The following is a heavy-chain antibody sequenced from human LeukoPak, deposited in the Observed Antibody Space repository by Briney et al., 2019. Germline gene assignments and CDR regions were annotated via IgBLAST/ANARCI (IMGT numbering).Heavy chain of an antibody. V-gene: IGHV4-39*01. CDR1: GVSISSSNSY. CDR2: IYYTGNT. D-gene: IGHD3/OR15-3a*01. J-gene: IGHJ4*02. CDR3: ARQSGSGLFILP. Sequence: SETLSLTCTVSGVSISSSNSYWGWIRQPPGKGLEWIGSIYYTGNTYYNASLKSQVSISIDTSKNQFSLKLTSVTAADASVYYCARQSGSGLFILPGGQGTLVTVSS.